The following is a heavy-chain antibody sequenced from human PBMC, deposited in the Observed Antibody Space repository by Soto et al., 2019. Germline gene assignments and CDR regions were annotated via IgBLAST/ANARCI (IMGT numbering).Heavy chain of an antibody. CDR3: AREGRGYDAFDI. J-gene: IGHJ3*02. CDR1: GFTFSSYA. V-gene: IGHV3-30-3*01. Sequence: QVQLVESGGGVVQPGRSLRLSCAASGFTFSSYAMHWVRQAPGKGLEWVAVISYDGSNKYDADSVKGRFTISRDNSKNTLYLQMNSLRAEDTAVYYCAREGRGYDAFDIWGQGTMVTVSS. D-gene: IGHD6-25*01. CDR2: ISYDGSNK.